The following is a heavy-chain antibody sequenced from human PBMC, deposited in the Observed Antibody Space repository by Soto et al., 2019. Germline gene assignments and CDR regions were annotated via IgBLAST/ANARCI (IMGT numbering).Heavy chain of an antibody. V-gene: IGHV4-59*08. CDR3: ARGGSGWMYFDY. CDR1: GGSISSYY. Sequence: QVQLQESGPGLVKPSETLSLTCTVSGGSISSYYWSWIRQPPGKGLEWIGYIYYSGSTNYNPSLKSRVPVSVDTSKNQFSLKLSSVTAADTAVYYCARGGSGWMYFDYWGQGTLVTVSS. J-gene: IGHJ4*02. CDR2: IYYSGST. D-gene: IGHD6-19*01.